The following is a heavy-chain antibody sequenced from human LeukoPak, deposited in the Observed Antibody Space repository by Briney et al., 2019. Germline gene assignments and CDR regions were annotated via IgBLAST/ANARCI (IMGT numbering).Heavy chain of an antibody. CDR2: IRYDGSNK. CDR3: AKTAEFGRYFDY. CDR1: GFTFSSYG. D-gene: IGHD3-3*01. J-gene: IGHJ4*02. Sequence: GGSLRLSCAASGFTFSSYGMHWVRQAPGKGLEWAAFIRYDGSNKYYADSVKGRFTISRDNSKNTLYLQMNSLRAEDTAVYYCAKTAEFGRYFDYWGQGTLVTVSS. V-gene: IGHV3-30*02.